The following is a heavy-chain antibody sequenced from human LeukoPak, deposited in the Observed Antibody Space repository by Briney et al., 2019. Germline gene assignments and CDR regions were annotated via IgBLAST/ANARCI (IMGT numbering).Heavy chain of an antibody. CDR3: ARAKSVTYGVPRRVGWYFDL. CDR2: IYTSGST. D-gene: IGHD4-17*01. CDR1: GGSISSGSYY. J-gene: IGHJ2*01. Sequence: PSQTLSLTCTVSGGSISSGSYYWSWIRQPAGKGLEWIGRIYTSGSTNYNPSLKSRVTISVDTSKNQFSLKLSSVTAADTAVYYCARAKSVTYGVPRRVGWYFDLWGRGTLVTVSS. V-gene: IGHV4-61*02.